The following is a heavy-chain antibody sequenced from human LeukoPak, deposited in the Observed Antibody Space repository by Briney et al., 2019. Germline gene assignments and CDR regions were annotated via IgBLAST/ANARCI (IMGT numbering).Heavy chain of an antibody. V-gene: IGHV1-69*04. CDR2: IIPILGIA. J-gene: IGHJ3*02. CDR3: PRCVAGTDTFDI. D-gene: IGHD6-19*01. CDR1: GVTFSSYA. Sequence: GASVKVSCKASGVTFSSYAISWVRQAPGQGLEWVGRIIPILGIANYAQTFQGRVTITADKSTSTALRELSRLRSEDTAVYYCPRCVAGTDTFDIWGQGTMVIVSS.